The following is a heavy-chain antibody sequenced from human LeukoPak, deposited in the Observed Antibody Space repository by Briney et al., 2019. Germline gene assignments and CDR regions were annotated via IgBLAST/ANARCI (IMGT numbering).Heavy chain of an antibody. J-gene: IGHJ4*02. CDR1: GFTFSNYW. V-gene: IGHV3-43*02. D-gene: IGHD5-24*01. Sequence: PGGSLRLSCAASGFTFSNYWMHWVRQVPGRGLEWVSLISGDGVSSFCADSVRGRFTISRDNNNNSLSLQMYSLTTEDTAFYYCAREQFSHTSNYFDNWGQGILVTVSS. CDR3: AREQFSHTSNYFDN. CDR2: ISGDGVSS.